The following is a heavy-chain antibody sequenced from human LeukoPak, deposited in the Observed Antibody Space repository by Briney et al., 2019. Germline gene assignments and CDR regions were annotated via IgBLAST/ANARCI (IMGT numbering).Heavy chain of an antibody. CDR2: MNPNSGNT. CDR1: GYTFTNYD. J-gene: IGHJ6*03. CDR3: ARVDFYDRYMDV. Sequence: GGSVKVSCKASGYTFTNYDINWVRQATGQGLEWMGWMNPNSGNTGYAQKFQGRVSITRNASISTAYMELSSLRSEDRAIYYCARVDFYDRYMDVWGKGTTVTVSS. D-gene: IGHD3-22*01. V-gene: IGHV1-8*03.